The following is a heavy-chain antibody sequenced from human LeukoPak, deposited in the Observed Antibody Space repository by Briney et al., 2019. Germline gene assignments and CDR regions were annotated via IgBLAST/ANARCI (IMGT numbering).Heavy chain of an antibody. V-gene: IGHV3-7*01. J-gene: IGHJ4*02. Sequence: GGSLRLSCTASGFTFSSSWMSWLRQAPGKGLEWVADIREDGSAKYYVDSVKGRFTISRDNAKNSLYLQMNSLRVEDTAVYYCARDPDHGAVDYWGQGTLVTVSS. CDR3: ARDPDHGAVDY. D-gene: IGHD3-16*01. CDR1: GFTFSSSW. CDR2: IREDGSAK.